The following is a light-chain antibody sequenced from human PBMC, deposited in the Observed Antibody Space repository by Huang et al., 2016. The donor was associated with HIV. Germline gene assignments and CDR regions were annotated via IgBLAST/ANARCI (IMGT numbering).Light chain of an antibody. CDR3: QQYYSSLGGFT. V-gene: IGKV1-NL1*01. J-gene: IGKJ3*01. CDR1: QGISNS. Sequence: DIQMTQSPSSLSASVGDRVTITCRASQGISNSLAWYQQKPGKAPKLLLYAASRLERGVPSRFSGSGSGTDYTLTISSLQPEDLATYYCQQYYSSLGGFTFGPGTKVDIK. CDR2: AAS.